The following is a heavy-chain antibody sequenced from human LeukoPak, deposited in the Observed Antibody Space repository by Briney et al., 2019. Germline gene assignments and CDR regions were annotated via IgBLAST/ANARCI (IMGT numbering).Heavy chain of an antibody. J-gene: IGHJ6*02. V-gene: IGHV3-11*06. Sequence: GGSLRLSCAASGFTFSDYYMSWIRQAPGKGLEWVSYISSSSYIKYADSVKGRFTISRDNAKNSLYLQMNSLRAEDTAVYYCSRGRELVEGYYYYGMDVWGQGTTVTVSS. D-gene: IGHD1-7*01. CDR2: ISSSSYI. CDR1: GFTFSDYY. CDR3: SRGRELVEGYYYYGMDV.